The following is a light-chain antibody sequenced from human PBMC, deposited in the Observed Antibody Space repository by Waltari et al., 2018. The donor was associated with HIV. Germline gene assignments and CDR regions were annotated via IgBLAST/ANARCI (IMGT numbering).Light chain of an antibody. V-gene: IGKV1-39*01. J-gene: IGKJ1*01. CDR1: QSINSY. CDR2: AAS. CDR3: QQSYSTPWT. Sequence: DIQMTQSPSSLSASVGDRVTITCRASQSINSYLNWYQQKPGKAPKRLIYAASSFQSGLPSRCSGSGSGTDFSLTISSLQPEDFATYYCQQSYSTPWTGGQGTKVEIK.